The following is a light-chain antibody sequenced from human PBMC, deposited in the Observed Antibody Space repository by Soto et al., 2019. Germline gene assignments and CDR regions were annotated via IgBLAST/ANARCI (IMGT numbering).Light chain of an antibody. CDR1: QDISNN. J-gene: IGKJ1*01. Sequence: DIPMTQSPSAMSASVGDRVTITCRASQDISNNLAWFQQRPGKVPERLIYAASSLQSGVPSRFSGSGSGAEFTLTISSLQPEDFATYYCLQHKSYPLTFGQGTKVEI. V-gene: IGKV1-17*03. CDR2: AAS. CDR3: LQHKSYPLT.